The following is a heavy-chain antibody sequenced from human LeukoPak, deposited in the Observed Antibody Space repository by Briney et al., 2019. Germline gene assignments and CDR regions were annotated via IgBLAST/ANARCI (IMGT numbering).Heavy chain of an antibody. D-gene: IGHD3-3*01. Sequence: GRSLRLSCAASGFTFSSYGMHWVRQAPGKGLEWVVVIWYDGSNKYYADSVKGRFTISRDNSKNTLYLQMNSLRAEDTAVYYCARDLAYYDFWSGYDAFDIWGQGTMVTVSS. V-gene: IGHV3-33*01. J-gene: IGHJ3*02. CDR2: IWYDGSNK. CDR1: GFTFSSYG. CDR3: ARDLAYYDFWSGYDAFDI.